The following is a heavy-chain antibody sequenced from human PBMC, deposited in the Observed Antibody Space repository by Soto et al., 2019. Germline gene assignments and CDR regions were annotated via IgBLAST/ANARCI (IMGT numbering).Heavy chain of an antibody. D-gene: IGHD3-3*01. J-gene: IGHJ4*02. CDR1: GFTFSSYS. CDR3: AKVSSEWLFTFDY. V-gene: IGHV3-23*01. CDR2: ISGSGGST. Sequence: EVQLLESGGGLVQPGGSLRLSCAASGFTFSSYSMSWVRQAPGKGLEWVSAISGSGGSTYYADSVKGRFTISRDNSKNTLYLQMNSLRAEDTAVYYCAKVSSEWLFTFDYWGQGTLVTVSS.